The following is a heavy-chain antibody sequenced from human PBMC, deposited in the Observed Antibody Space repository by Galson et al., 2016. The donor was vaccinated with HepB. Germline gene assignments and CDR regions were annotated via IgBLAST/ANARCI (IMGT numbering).Heavy chain of an antibody. V-gene: IGHV3-74*01. J-gene: IGHJ5*02. CDR3: VKEQSVVPTTAYNWFDP. CDR2: INSDGSVS. D-gene: IGHD6-19*01. Sequence: SLRLSCAASGFTFSSHWMHWVRQDLGKGLEWVSRINSDGSVSYYADSVKGRFTISRDNAKNTLYLQMNSLRAEDTAVYFCVKEQSVVPTTAYNWFDPWGRGTLVTVSS. CDR1: GFTFSSHW.